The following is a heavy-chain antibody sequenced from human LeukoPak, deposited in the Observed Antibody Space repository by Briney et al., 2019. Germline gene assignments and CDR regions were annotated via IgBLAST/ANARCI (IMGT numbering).Heavy chain of an antibody. V-gene: IGHV3-30*18. CDR2: ISYDGSNK. J-gene: IGHJ4*02. CDR3: AKEEGRYSSGIDY. Sequence: GRSLRLSCAASGFTFSSYGMHWVRQAPGKGLEWVAVISYDGSNKYYADSVKGRFTISRDNSKNTLYLQMNSLRIEDTAVYYCAKEEGRYSSGIDYWGQGTLVTVSS. D-gene: IGHD5-12*01. CDR1: GFTFSSYG.